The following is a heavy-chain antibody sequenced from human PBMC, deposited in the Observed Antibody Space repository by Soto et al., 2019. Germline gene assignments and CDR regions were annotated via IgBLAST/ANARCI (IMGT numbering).Heavy chain of an antibody. CDR1: GGSISSGGYY. CDR2: IYYSGST. D-gene: IGHD5-18*01. CDR3: ARRKEEGYSYGYFY. Sequence: QVRLQESGPGLVKPSQTLSLTCTVSGGSISSGGYYWSWIRQHPGKGLEWIGYIYYSGSTYYNPSLKSRVTISVDTSKNQFSLKLSSVTAADTAVYYCARRKEEGYSYGYFYWSQGTLVTVSS. J-gene: IGHJ4*02. V-gene: IGHV4-31*03.